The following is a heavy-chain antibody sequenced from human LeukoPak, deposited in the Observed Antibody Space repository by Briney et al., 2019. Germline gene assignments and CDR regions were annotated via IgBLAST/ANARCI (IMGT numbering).Heavy chain of an antibody. V-gene: IGHV3-48*01. CDR3: AKDQYCTSTSCYVGY. CDR1: GFTFRTYS. J-gene: IGHJ4*02. D-gene: IGHD2-2*01. CDR2: ISGGSSTI. Sequence: GGSLRLSCTASGFTFRTYSMNWVRQAPGKGPEWVSYISGGSSTIYYADSVKGRFTISRDNSKNTLYLQMNSLRAEDTAVYYCAKDQYCTSTSCYVGYWGQGTLVTVSS.